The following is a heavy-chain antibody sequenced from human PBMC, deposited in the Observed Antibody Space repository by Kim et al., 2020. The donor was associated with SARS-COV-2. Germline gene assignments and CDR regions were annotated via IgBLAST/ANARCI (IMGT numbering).Heavy chain of an antibody. Sequence: SETLSLTCGVSGGSFSGYYWSWIRQAPGQGLEWIGEINHSGSTDYNPSVNSRVTISVDTSKNQFSLRLSFVTAADTAVYYCVRREVRSTMNMVRGRVSHDTWSWFDPWGQGTLVTVSS. CDR3: VRREVRSTMNMVRGRVSHDTWSWFDP. J-gene: IGHJ5*02. CDR1: GGSFSGYY. D-gene: IGHD3-10*01. CDR2: INHSGST. V-gene: IGHV4-34*01.